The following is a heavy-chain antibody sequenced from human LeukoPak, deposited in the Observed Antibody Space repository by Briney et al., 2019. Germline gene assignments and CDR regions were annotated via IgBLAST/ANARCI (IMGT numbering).Heavy chain of an antibody. J-gene: IGHJ4*02. D-gene: IGHD2/OR15-2a*01. Sequence: ASVKVSCKASGYTFTGYYIHWVRQAPGQGLEGMGIINPSGGSTSYTHKFQGRVTMTRDTSTSTVYMELSSLRSEDTAVYYCARRAYNDYFFDYWGQGTLVTVSS. V-gene: IGHV1-46*01. CDR3: ARRAYNDYFFDY. CDR2: INPSGGST. CDR1: GYTFTGYY.